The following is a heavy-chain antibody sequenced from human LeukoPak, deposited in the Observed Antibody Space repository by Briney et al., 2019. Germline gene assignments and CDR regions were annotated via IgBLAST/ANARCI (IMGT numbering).Heavy chain of an antibody. J-gene: IGHJ3*02. CDR1: GFTFSDYY. D-gene: IGHD3-22*01. Sequence: PGGSLRLSCAASGFTFSDYYMSWVRQAPGKGLEWGSYISSSGSTIYYADSVKGRFTISRDNAKNSLYLQMTSLRAEDTAVYYCARDPTYYYDSSGYWNDAFDIWGQGTMVTVSS. V-gene: IGHV3-11*04. CDR3: ARDPTYYYDSSGYWNDAFDI. CDR2: ISSSGSTI.